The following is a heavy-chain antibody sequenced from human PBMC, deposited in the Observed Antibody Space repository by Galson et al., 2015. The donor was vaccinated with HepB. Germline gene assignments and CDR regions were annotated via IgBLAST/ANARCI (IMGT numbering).Heavy chain of an antibody. D-gene: IGHD3-16*01. J-gene: IGHJ4*02. V-gene: IGHV3-33*01. CDR1: G. CDR3: ARLSLGGGFDY. CDR2: IWYDGSYK. Sequence: GMHWVRQAPGKGLEWVAIIWYDGSYKYYADSVKGRFTISREDSQNTLYLQMIRLRAEDTAVYYCARLSLGGGFDYWGQGTLVTVSS.